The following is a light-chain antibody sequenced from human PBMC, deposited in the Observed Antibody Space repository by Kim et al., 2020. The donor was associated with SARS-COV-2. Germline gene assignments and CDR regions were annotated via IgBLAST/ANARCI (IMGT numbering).Light chain of an antibody. CDR3: QQYGCSSRWT. J-gene: IGKJ1*01. V-gene: IGKV3-20*01. CDR2: GAS. CDR1: QSVSGSY. Sequence: PGERATLSCRARQSVSGSYLAWYQQNPCHAPMLLNYGASSSATGIPDMISGSGSGTYFTLTISRLEPEYFALYCCQQYGCSSRWTFGQGTKLDIK.